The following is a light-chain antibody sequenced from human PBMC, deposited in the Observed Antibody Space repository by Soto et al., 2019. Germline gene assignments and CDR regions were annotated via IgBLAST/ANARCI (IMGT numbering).Light chain of an antibody. Sequence: QSARTQPASVSGSPGQSITISCTGTSSDVGGYNYVSWYQHHPGKAPQLSIYDVTNRPSGVSNPFSGSKSGTTASLTISGLQPEDEADYYCRSYTTTNTRQIVFGTGTKVTVL. J-gene: IGLJ1*01. CDR2: DVT. CDR1: SSDVGGYNY. V-gene: IGLV2-14*03. CDR3: RSYTTTNTRQIV.